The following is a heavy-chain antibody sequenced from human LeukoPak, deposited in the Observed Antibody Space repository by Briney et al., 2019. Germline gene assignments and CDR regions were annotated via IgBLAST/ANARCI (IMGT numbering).Heavy chain of an antibody. Sequence: PSETLSLTCTVSGGSISSYYWSWIRQPPGKGLEWIGYIYYSGSTNYNPSLKSRVTISVDTSKNQFSLKLSSVTAADTAVYYCARGSVVRGVWFDPWGRGTLVTVSS. CDR1: GGSISSYY. D-gene: IGHD3-10*01. J-gene: IGHJ5*02. CDR2: IYYSGST. CDR3: ARGSVVRGVWFDP. V-gene: IGHV4-59*01.